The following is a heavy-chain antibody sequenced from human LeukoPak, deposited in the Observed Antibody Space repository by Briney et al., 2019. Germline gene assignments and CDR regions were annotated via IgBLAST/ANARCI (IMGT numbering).Heavy chain of an antibody. V-gene: IGHV2-5*01. CDR2: IYWNGDK. CDR3: ARRIRFGESSKENWFDP. J-gene: IGHJ5*02. Sequence: SGPTLVKPTQTLTLTCTFSGFSLSTSAVGVGWIRQPPGRALEWLALIYWNGDKCYSPSLRSRLTITKDTSKNQVVLTMTNMDPVDTATYYCARRIRFGESSKENWFDPWGQGTLVTVPS. D-gene: IGHD3-10*01. CDR1: GFSLSTSAVG.